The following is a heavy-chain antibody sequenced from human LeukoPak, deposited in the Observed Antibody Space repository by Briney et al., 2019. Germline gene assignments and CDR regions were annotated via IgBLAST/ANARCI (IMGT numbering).Heavy chain of an antibody. J-gene: IGHJ6*02. Sequence: PGGSLRLSCAASGFTFSSYAMSWVRQAPGKRLEWVSVISGSGGSTYYADSVKGRFTISRDNSKNTLYLQVNSLRADDTAVYYCAKSNGYYFYYAMDVWGQGTTVTVSS. CDR2: ISGSGGST. CDR3: AKSNGYYFYYAMDV. V-gene: IGHV3-23*01. D-gene: IGHD3-16*01. CDR1: GFTFSSYA.